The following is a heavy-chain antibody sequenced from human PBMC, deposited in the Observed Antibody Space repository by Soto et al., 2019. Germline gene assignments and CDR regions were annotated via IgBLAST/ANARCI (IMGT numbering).Heavy chain of an antibody. V-gene: IGHV3-21*01. CDR2: ISSSSGYI. CDR3: ARATWYGMDV. J-gene: IGHJ6*02. Sequence: GGSLRLSCAASGFTFSSYSMNWVRQAPGKGLEWVSSISSSSGYIYYADSVKGRFTISRDNAKNSLYLQMNSLRAEDTAVYYCARATWYGMDVWGQGTTVTVSS. CDR1: GFTFSSYS.